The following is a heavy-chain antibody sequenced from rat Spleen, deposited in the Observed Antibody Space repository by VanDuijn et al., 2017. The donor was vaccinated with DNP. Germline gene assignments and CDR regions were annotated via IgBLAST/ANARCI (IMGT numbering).Heavy chain of an antibody. D-gene: IGHD1-12*02. Sequence: EMQLQESGPGLVRPSQSLSLTCSVTGYSITSNYWAWIRKFPGNKMEWMGYISYSGTTGYNPSLKSRISITRDTSKRQFFLQLNSVTTEDTATYYCARAYYDGTYYPNWYFDFWGPGTMVTVSS. CDR1: GYSITSNY. CDR2: ISYSGTT. J-gene: IGHJ1*01. CDR3: ARAYYDGTYYPNWYFDF. V-gene: IGHV3-1*01.